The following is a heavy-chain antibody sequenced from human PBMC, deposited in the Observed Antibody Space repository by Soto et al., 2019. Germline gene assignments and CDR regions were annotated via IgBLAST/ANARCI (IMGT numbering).Heavy chain of an antibody. Sequence: SLRLSCAASGFTFSSYSMNWVRQAPGKGPEWVSGINWNSGSIGYGDSVKGRFAISRDNAKNSLHLQMNSLSAEDTAFYYCVKDESINWYSGHFRHWGQGTLVTVSS. CDR1: GFTFSSYS. D-gene: IGHD6-13*01. V-gene: IGHV3-9*01. CDR3: VKDESINWYSGHFRH. J-gene: IGHJ1*01. CDR2: INWNSGSI.